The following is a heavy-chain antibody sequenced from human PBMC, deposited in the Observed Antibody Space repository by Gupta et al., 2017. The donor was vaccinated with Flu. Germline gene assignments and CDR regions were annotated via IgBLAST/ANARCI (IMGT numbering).Heavy chain of an antibody. CDR3: HPGYNSGWYEFDY. CDR2: IRSKAYGGTT. Sequence: EVQLVESGGGLVQPGRSLRLSCTASGFTFGDYAMSWFRQAPGKGLEWVGFIRSKAYGGTTEYAASVKGRFTISRDDSKSIAYLQMTSLKTEDTAVYYCHPGYNSGWYEFDYWGQGTLVTVSS. J-gene: IGHJ4*02. V-gene: IGHV3-49*03. D-gene: IGHD6-19*01. CDR1: GFTFGDYA.